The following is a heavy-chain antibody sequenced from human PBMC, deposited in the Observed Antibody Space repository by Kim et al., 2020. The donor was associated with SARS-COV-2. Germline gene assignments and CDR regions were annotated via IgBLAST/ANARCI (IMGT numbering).Heavy chain of an antibody. Sequence: GGSLRLSCAASGFTFSSYWMHWVRQAPGKGLVWVSRINSDGSSTSYADSVKGRFTISRDNAKNTLYLQMNSLRAEDTAVYYCARGGVDIVVVPAATQPVYYYYGMDVWGQGTTVTVSS. J-gene: IGHJ6*02. CDR2: INSDGSST. CDR3: ARGGVDIVVVPAATQPVYYYYGMDV. V-gene: IGHV3-74*01. CDR1: GFTFSSYW. D-gene: IGHD2-2*03.